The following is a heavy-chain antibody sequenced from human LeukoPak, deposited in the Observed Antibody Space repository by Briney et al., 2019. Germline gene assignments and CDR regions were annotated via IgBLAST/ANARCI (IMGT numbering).Heavy chain of an antibody. Sequence: GGSLRPSCAASGFTFSSYAMSWVRQAPGKGLEWVAYTRDDASKTWYGGSVKGRFTISRDNSKNTLYLHMNSVRGEDTAMYYCANGDCRGGRCSSGAHWGQGTLVTVSS. CDR1: GFTFSSYA. V-gene: IGHV3-30*02. CDR2: TRDDASKT. CDR3: ANGDCRGGRCSSGAH. D-gene: IGHD2-15*01. J-gene: IGHJ4*02.